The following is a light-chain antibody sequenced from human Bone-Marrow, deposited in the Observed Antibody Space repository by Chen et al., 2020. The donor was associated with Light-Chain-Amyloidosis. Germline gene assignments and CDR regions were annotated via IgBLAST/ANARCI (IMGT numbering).Light chain of an antibody. J-gene: IGLJ2*01. CDR3: QSADSSGTYEVI. Sequence: SYELTQPPSVSVSPGQTARITCSGDDLPTKYAYWYQQKPGQAPVLVIHRDTERPSGISERVSGSGSGTKATVTISGVQAEDEADYHCQSADSSGTYEVIFGGGTKLTVL. CDR2: RDT. CDR1: DLPTKY. V-gene: IGLV3-25*03.